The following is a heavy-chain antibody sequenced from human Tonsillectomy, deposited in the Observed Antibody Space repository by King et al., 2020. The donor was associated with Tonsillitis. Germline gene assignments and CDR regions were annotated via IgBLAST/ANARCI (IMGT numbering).Heavy chain of an antibody. CDR3: ARGGIAAADFYWYFAL. CDR1: GGSFSGYY. V-gene: IGHV4-34*01. J-gene: IGHJ2*01. Sequence: VQLQQWGAGLLKPSETLSLTCVVYGGSFSGYYWSWIRQPPGKGLEWIGEINHSGSTNYNPSLKSRVTVSVDTSKNKFSLKLSFVTAADTAVYYCARGGIAAADFYWYFALWGRGTLVTVSS. CDR2: INHSGST. D-gene: IGHD6-13*01.